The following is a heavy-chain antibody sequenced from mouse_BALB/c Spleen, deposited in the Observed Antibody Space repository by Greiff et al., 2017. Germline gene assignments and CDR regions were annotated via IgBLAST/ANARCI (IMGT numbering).Heavy chain of an antibody. CDR3: AREEKDWYFDV. V-gene: IGHV3-6*02. J-gene: IGHJ1*01. CDR2: ISYDGSN. CDR1: GYSITSGYY. Sequence: EVQLQESGPGLVKPSQSLSLTCSVTGYSITSGYYWNWIRQFPGNKLEWMGYISYDGSNNYNPSLKNRISSTRDTYKNQFFLKLNSVTTEDTATYYCAREEKDWYFDVWGAGTTVTVSS.